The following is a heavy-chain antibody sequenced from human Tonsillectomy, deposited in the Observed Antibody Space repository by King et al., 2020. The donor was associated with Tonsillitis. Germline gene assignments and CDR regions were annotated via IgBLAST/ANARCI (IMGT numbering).Heavy chain of an antibody. J-gene: IGHJ5*02. D-gene: IGHD1-7*01. Sequence: VQLQESGPGLMKPSQTLSLTCTVSGGSFSGGPFYWSWIRQPAGKGLEWIGRIYPSGSTNYNPSLRSRVTISLDTSKTQFSLILSSVTAADTAIYYCAREWSERELLQGWFDPWGQGTLVTVSS. CDR3: AREWSERELLQGWFDP. V-gene: IGHV4-61*02. CDR1: GGSFSGGPFY. CDR2: IYPSGST.